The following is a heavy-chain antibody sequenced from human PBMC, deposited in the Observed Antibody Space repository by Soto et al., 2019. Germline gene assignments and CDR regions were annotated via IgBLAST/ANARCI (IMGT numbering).Heavy chain of an antibody. CDR1: GGSISSYY. V-gene: IGHV4-59*01. D-gene: IGHD2-15*01. CDR3: ARGGHCSGGSCFPYDY. CDR2: IYYSGST. J-gene: IGHJ4*02. Sequence: PSETLSLTCTVSGGSISSYYWSWIRQPPGKGLEWIGYIYYSGSTNYNPSLKSRVTISVDTSKNQFSLKLSSVTAADTAVYYCARGGHCSGGSCFPYDYWGQGTLVTVSS.